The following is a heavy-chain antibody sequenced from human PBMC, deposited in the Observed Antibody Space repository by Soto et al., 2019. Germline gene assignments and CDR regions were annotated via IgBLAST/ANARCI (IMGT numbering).Heavy chain of an antibody. CDR3: ASSTDYYDSSGPINAFDI. Sequence: SETLSLTCTVAGGSISSYYWSWIRQPPGKGLEWIGYMYYSGSTNYNPSLKSRVTISVDTSKNQFSLNLSSVTAADTAVYYCASSTDYYDSSGPINAFDIWGQGTMVTVSS. CDR1: GGSISSYY. V-gene: IGHV4-59*08. D-gene: IGHD3-22*01. J-gene: IGHJ3*02. CDR2: MYYSGST.